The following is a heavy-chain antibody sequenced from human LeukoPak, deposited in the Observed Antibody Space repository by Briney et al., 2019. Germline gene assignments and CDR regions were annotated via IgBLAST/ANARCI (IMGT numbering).Heavy chain of an antibody. V-gene: IGHV4-39*01. J-gene: IGHJ4*02. CDR2: IYYSGST. D-gene: IGHD3-9*01. Sequence: PSETLSLTCTVSGGSISSSSYYWGWIRQPPGKGLEWIGSIYYSGSTYYNPSLKSRVTISVDTSKNQFSLKLSSVTATDTAVYYCARLYYDILTGYYSDYWGQGTLVTVSS. CDR3: ARLYYDILTGYYSDY. CDR1: GGSISSSSYY.